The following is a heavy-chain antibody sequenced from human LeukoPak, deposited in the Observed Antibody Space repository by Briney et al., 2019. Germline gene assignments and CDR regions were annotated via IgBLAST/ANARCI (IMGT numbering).Heavy chain of an antibody. CDR1: DGSISSYH. D-gene: IGHD2-8*02. CDR3: ARGRDTVGYGIFDY. J-gene: IGHJ4*02. CDR2: IHTSGTT. V-gene: IGHV4-4*07. Sequence: SETLSLTCTVSDGSISSYHWSWIRQPARKGLEWIGRIHTSGTTNYNPSLKSRVTMSVDASKNQFSLKVSSVTAADTAVYYCARGRDTVGYGIFDYWGQGTLLTVSS.